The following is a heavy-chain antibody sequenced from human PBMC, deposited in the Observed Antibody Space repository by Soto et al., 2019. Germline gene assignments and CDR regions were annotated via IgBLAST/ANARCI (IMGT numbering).Heavy chain of an antibody. V-gene: IGHV1-18*01. CDR2: ISAYNGNT. Sequence: QVQLVQSGAEVKKPGASVKVSCKASGYTFTSYGISWVRQAPGQGLEWMGWISAYNGNTNYAHKLQGRVTMTTDTTKRTGYTELRGLRCDGPAVYCCARDFLEVACWGAFDYWGQGTLVTVSS. J-gene: IGHJ4*02. CDR3: ARDFLEVACWGAFDY. CDR1: GYTFTSYG. D-gene: IGHD6-19*01.